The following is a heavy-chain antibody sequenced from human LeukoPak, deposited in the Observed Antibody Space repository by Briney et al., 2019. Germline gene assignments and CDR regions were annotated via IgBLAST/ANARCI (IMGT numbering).Heavy chain of an antibody. Sequence: KPGESLKISCKGSGYSFTSYWIGWVRQMPGKGLEWMGIIYPGDSDTRYSPSFQGQVTISADKSISTAYLQWSSLKASDTAMYYCARPGPTNDRNPYFQHWGQGTLVTVSS. CDR1: GYSFTSYW. CDR2: IYPGDSDT. CDR3: ARPGPTNDRNPYFQH. D-gene: IGHD2-8*01. V-gene: IGHV5-51*01. J-gene: IGHJ1*01.